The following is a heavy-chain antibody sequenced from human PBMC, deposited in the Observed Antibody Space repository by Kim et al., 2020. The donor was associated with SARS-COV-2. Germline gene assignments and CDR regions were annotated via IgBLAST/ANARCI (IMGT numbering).Heavy chain of an antibody. V-gene: IGHV3-30*18. J-gene: IGHJ4*02. CDR1: GFTFSSYG. CDR2: ISYDGSNK. Sequence: GGSLRLSCAASGFTFSSYGMHWVRQAPGKGLEWVAVISYDGSNKYYADSVKGRFTISRDNSKNTLYLQMNSLRAEDTAVYYCAKDVRYCTNGVCSSLLDYWGQGTLVTVSS. CDR3: AKDVRYCTNGVCSSLLDY. D-gene: IGHD2-8*01.